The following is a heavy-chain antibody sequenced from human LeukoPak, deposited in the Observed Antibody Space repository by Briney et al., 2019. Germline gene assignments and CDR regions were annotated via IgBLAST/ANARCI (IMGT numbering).Heavy chain of an antibody. Sequence: PSETLSLTCSVSGGSISSFYWSWIRQPPGKELEWIGYVLHSGLTNYNPSLSGRVTISRDMSKNQFSLDLTSVTAADTAVYYCARSRKQLLSPYFDYWGQGHLVSVSS. D-gene: IGHD6-19*01. CDR3: ARSRKQLLSPYFDY. CDR2: VLHSGLT. J-gene: IGHJ4*02. V-gene: IGHV4-59*01. CDR1: GGSISSFY.